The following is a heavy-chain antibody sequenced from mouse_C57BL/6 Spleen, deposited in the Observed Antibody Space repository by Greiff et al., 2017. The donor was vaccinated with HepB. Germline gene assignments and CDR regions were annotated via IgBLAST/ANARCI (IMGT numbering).Heavy chain of an antibody. CDR1: GYTFTSYW. J-gene: IGHJ3*01. V-gene: IGHV1-50*01. D-gene: IGHD2-4*01. Sequence: VQLQQPGAELVKPGASVKLSCKASGYTFTSYWMQWVKQRPGQGLEWIGEIDPSDSYTNYNQKFKGKATLTVDTSSSTAYMQLSSLTSEDSAVYYCARRDYDESFAYWGQGTLVTVSA. CDR2: IDPSDSYT. CDR3: ARRDYDESFAY.